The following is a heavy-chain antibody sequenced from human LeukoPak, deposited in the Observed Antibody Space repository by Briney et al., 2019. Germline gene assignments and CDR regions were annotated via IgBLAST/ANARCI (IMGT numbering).Heavy chain of an antibody. CDR2: ISGSGGST. D-gene: IGHD5-12*01. CDR1: GFTFSSYA. V-gene: IGHV3-23*01. CDR3: AKQVAPRYFDY. J-gene: IGHJ4*02. Sequence: GPLRLSCAAFGFTFSSYAMSWVRQAPGKGLEWVSAISGSGGSTYYADSVKGRFTISRDNSKNTLYLQMNSLRAEDTAVYYCAKQVAPRYFDYWGQGTLVTVSS.